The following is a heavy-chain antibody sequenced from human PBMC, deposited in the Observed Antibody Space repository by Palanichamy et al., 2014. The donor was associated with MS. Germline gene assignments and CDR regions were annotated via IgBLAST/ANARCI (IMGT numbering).Heavy chain of an antibody. J-gene: IGHJ3*02. V-gene: IGHV3-30*02. CDR2: IRYDENKK. Sequence: VQLVESGGGVVQPGGSLRLSCAASGFSFSSYGMHWVRQAPGKGLEWVAFIRYDENKKYYADSVKGRFTVSRDNSKNALYLQMNSLGAEDTAMYYCAKLTGINAFDTWGQGTMVTVSS. CDR3: AKLTGINAFDT. CDR1: GFSFSSYG. D-gene: IGHD1-20*01.